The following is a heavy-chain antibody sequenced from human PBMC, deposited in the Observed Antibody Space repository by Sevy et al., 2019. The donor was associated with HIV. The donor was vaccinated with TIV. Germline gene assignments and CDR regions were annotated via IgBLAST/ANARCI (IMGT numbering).Heavy chain of an antibody. J-gene: IGHJ4*02. Sequence: GGSLRLSCKASGFSFTDFWMQWVRQVPGKGPEWVAYINQDGSEMYYVDSVKGRFTISRDNAESALYLQMHGLRAEDAATYFCARRYFDLWGQGTVVTVSS. CDR1: GFSFTDFW. CDR3: ARRYFDL. CDR2: INQDGSEM. V-gene: IGHV3-7*01.